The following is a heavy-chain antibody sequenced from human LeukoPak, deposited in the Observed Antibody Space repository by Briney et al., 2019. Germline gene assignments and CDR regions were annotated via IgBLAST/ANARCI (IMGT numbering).Heavy chain of an antibody. CDR2: ISSSSSYI. Sequence: GGSLRLSCAASGFTFSSYSMNWVRQAPGKGLEWVSSISSSSSYIYYADSVKGRFTISRDNAKNSLYLQMNSLRAEDTAVYYCVRDQVVAADYYYYGMDVWGQGTTVTVSS. J-gene: IGHJ6*02. CDR1: GFTFSSYS. D-gene: IGHD2-15*01. V-gene: IGHV3-21*01. CDR3: VRDQVVAADYYYYGMDV.